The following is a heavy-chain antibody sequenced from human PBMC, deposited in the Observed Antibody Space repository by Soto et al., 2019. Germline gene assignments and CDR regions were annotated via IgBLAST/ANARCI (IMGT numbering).Heavy chain of an antibody. J-gene: IGHJ3*02. CDR2: INNDGSST. D-gene: IGHD3-10*01. V-gene: IGHV3-74*03. CDR1: GFTFSSSW. CDR3: ARTFITYYESGSYFHDAFDI. Sequence: EVQLVESGGGLVQPGGSLRLSCAASGFTFSSSWMHWVRQAPGKGLVWVSRINNDGSSTKYADSVKGRFTISRDNAKNTLHLQMDSLRAEDTALYYCARTFITYYESGSYFHDAFDIWGQGTMVTVSS.